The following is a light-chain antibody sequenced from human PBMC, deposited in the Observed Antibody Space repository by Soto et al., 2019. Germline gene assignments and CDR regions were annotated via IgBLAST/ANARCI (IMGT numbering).Light chain of an antibody. J-gene: IGLJ2*01. CDR1: SSDVGGYNY. Sequence: QSALTQPPSASGSPGQSVTISCTGTSSDVGGYNYVSWYQQHPGKAPKLMIYDVSKRPSGVPDRFSGSKSGNTASLTVSGLQAEDEGDYYCNSYAGSNNLVFGGGTKLTVL. CDR2: DVS. CDR3: NSYAGSNNLV. V-gene: IGLV2-8*01.